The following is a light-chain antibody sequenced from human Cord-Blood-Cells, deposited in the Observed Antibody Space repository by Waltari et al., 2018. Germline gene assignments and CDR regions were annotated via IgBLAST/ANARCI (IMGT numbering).Light chain of an antibody. J-gene: IGKJ2*01. CDR1: QSISSY. CDR2: GAS. CDR3: QQSYSTLL. V-gene: IGKV1-39*01. Sequence: DIQMTPSPSSLSASVGDRVTITCRASQSISSYLNWYQQKPGKAPKLLIYGASSLQSGVPSRFSGSGSGTDFTLTISSLQPEDFATYYCQQSYSTLLFGQGTKLEIK.